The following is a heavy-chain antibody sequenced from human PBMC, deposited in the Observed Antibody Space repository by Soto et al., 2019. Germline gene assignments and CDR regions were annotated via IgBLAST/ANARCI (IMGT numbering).Heavy chain of an antibody. V-gene: IGHV3-7*04. D-gene: IGHD3-16*01. J-gene: IGHJ4*02. CDR3: SGGGGNFDQ. Sequence: EVRLVESGGGLVQPGGSLRLTCAASGFTLSKYSMTWVRQAPGNGLEWVANVQQDGSDKYYVDSVKGRFTISRDSTKNSLHLEMNSQKVEDTAVFYCSGGGGNFDQWGQGTLVTVSS. CDR2: VQQDGSDK. CDR1: GFTLSKYS.